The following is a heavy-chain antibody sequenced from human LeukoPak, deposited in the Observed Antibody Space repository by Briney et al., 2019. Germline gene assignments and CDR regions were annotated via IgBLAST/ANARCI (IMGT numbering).Heavy chain of an antibody. CDR2: ISAYNGNT. CDR3: ARGMGITIFGVVIIQAFDY. J-gene: IGHJ4*02. V-gene: IGHV1-18*01. CDR1: GYTFTSYG. Sequence: ASVKVSCKASGYTFTSYGISWVRQAPGQGLEWMGWISAYNGNTNYAQKLQGRVTMTTDTSTSTAYMELRSLRSYDTAVYYCARGMGITIFGVVIIQAFDYWGQGTLVTVSS. D-gene: IGHD3-3*01.